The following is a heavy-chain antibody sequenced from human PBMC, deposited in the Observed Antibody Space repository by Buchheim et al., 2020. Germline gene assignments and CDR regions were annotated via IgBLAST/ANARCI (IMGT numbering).Heavy chain of an antibody. CDR1: GYTFTSYY. CDR2: INPSGGST. V-gene: IGHV1-46*03. J-gene: IGHJ5*02. D-gene: IGHD2-15*01. CDR3: ASDCSGGSCYGVGWFDP. Sequence: QVQLVQSGAEVKKPGASVKVSCKASGYTFTSYYMHWVRQAPGQGLEWMGIINPSGGSTSYAQKFQGRVTMTRDTSTSTVYMELSSLRSEDTAVYYCASDCSGGSCYGVGWFDPWGQGTL.